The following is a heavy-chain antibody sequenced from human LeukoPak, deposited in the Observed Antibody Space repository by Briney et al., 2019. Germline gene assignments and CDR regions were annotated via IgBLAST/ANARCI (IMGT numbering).Heavy chain of an antibody. CDR2: ISAYSGNT. J-gene: IGHJ4*02. CDR3: ASPPTPPYHY. CDR1: GYTFTGYG. Sequence: ASVKVSCKASGYTFTGYGISWVRQAPGQGLEWMGWISAYSGNTNYAQKLQGRVTMTTDTSTSTAYMELRSLRSDDTAVYYCASPPTPPYHYWGQGTLVTVSS. D-gene: IGHD3-16*01. V-gene: IGHV1-18*01.